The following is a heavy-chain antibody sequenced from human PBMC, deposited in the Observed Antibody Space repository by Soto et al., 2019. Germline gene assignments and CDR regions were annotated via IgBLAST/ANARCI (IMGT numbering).Heavy chain of an antibody. D-gene: IGHD3-16*01. Sequence: EVQLVESGGGLVQPGGSLRLSCAASGFTVSSNYMSWVRQAPGKGLEWVSVIYSGGSTYYADSVKGRFTISRDNSKNTLYLQMNSLRAEDTAVYYCAREMEPYYYIWGTNRADFDIWGQGPMVTVSS. V-gene: IGHV3-66*01. CDR3: AREMEPYYYIWGTNRADFDI. CDR2: IYSGGST. J-gene: IGHJ3*02. CDR1: GFTVSSNY.